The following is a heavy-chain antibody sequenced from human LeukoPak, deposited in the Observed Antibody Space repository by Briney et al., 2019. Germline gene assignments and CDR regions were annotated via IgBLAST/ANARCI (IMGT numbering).Heavy chain of an antibody. CDR1: GGSISSGPYF. V-gene: IGHV4-30-2*01. D-gene: IGHD6-6*01. Sequence: KPSETLSLTCSVSGGSISSGPYFWSWIRQPPGKGLEWIGYIYHSGSTYYNPSLKSRVTISVDRSKNQFSLKLSSVTAADTAVYYCAREGYSSSYDYWGQGTLVTVSS. CDR2: IYHSGST. J-gene: IGHJ4*02. CDR3: AREGYSSSYDY.